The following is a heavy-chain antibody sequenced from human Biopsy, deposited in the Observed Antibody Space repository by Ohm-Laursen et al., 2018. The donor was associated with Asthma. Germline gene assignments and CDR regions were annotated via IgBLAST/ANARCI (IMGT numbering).Heavy chain of an antibody. Sequence: SLRLSCAAFGFRFSDYDMNWVRQAPGKGLEWVATISSSSGSRDYADSVKGRFTISRDFSKNTLHLQMHSLRVEDTAVYYCARGDSSGWSHYYFDYWGQGTLVTVSS. CDR3: ARGDSSGWSHYYFDY. CDR2: ISSSSGSR. J-gene: IGHJ4*02. V-gene: IGHV3-23*01. D-gene: IGHD6-19*01. CDR1: GFRFSDYD.